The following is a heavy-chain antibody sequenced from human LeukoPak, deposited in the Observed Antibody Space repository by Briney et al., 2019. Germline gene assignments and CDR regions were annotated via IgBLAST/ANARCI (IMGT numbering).Heavy chain of an antibody. CDR1: GFTFSSYG. CDR3: AVARRTSNIIQLWRLYFDY. CDR2: IRYDGNNE. J-gene: IGHJ4*02. D-gene: IGHD5-18*01. V-gene: IGHV3-30*02. Sequence: GGSLRLSCAASGFTFSSYGMHWVRQAPGKGLEWVAFIRYDGNNEYYADSVKGRFTSSRDNSKNTLYLQMNSLRAEDTAVYYCAVARRTSNIIQLWRLYFDYWGQGTLVTVSS.